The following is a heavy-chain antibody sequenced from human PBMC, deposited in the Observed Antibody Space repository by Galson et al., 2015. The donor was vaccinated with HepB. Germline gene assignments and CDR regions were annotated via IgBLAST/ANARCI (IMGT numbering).Heavy chain of an antibody. CDR1: GFTFSSHA. D-gene: IGHD6-19*01. J-gene: IGHJ4*02. Sequence: SLRVSCAASGFTFSSHAMSWVRQAPGKGLEWVSGISGSGGSTHCADSVKGRFTISRDNSKNTLYLQMNSLRAEDTAVYYCAKDMEWLVPIYHFDYWGQGTLLTVSS. CDR3: AKDMEWLVPIYHFDY. V-gene: IGHV3-23*01. CDR2: ISGSGGST.